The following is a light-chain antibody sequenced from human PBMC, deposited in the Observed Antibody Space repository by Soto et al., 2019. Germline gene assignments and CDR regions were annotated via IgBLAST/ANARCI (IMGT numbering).Light chain of an antibody. CDR1: QDIKDE. Sequence: AIQMTQSPSSLSAFVGDSVTITCRASQDIKDEVGWYQQKPGKAPRLLIFSASSLQSGVPSRFRGSGTGTDFTLTISGLQAADFAPYYCLQQDSYPWTFGQGTKVDIK. J-gene: IGKJ1*01. V-gene: IGKV1-6*01. CDR3: LQQDSYPWT. CDR2: SAS.